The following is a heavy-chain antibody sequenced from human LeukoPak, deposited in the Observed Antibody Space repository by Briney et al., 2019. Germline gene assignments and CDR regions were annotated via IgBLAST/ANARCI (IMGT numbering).Heavy chain of an antibody. CDR1: GYTFSDSY. CDR2: VDPEDGET. V-gene: IGHV1-69-2*01. D-gene: IGHD3-10*01. J-gene: IGHJ5*02. Sequence: ASVKISCKASGYTFSDSYMHWFQQAPGKGLEWMGRVDPEDGETVYAKQFHGRLTISADTSTDTAYLDLINLKSEDTAVYYCARETGSSSSGTSRFDPWGQGTLVTVSS. CDR3: ARETGSSSSGTSRFDP.